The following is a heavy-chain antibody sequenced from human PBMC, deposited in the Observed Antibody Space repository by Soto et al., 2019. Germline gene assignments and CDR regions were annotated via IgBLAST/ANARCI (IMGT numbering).Heavy chain of an antibody. D-gene: IGHD7-27*01. CDR3: TRANWYSEY. CDR2: VYYNGIT. J-gene: IGHJ4*02. V-gene: IGHV4-59*11. CDR1: GGSINNHY. Sequence: QVQLQESGPGLVKPSETLSLTCTVSGGSINNHYWSWIRQPPGKGLEWLGYVYYNGITNYNPSLTSRVTMSVDTAKIRLSLNLTSLTAADTAIYYCTRANWYSEYWGQGTLVTVSS.